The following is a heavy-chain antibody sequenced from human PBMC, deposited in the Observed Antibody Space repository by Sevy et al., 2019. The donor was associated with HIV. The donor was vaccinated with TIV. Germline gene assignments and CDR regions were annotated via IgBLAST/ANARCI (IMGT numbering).Heavy chain of an antibody. CDR2: ISYIGST. CDR1: GASVSYGNYY. D-gene: IGHD6-13*01. V-gene: IGHV4-61*01. J-gene: IGHJ4*02. Sequence: SETLSLTCTVSGASVSYGNYYWTWIRQPPGKGLEWIGYISYIGSTNYNPSLKSRVTISIDTAKNQLSLRLNSVTATDTAVYYCVRDRIAAAGGYFDYRGQGALVTVSS. CDR3: VRDRIAAAGGYFDY.